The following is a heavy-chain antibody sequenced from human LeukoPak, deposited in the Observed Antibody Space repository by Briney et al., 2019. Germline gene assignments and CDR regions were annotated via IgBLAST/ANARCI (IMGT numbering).Heavy chain of an antibody. Sequence: PGGSLRLSCAASGFTFSSYAMSWVRQAPGKGLEWVSAISGSGGSTYYADSVKGRSTISRDNSKNTLYLQMNSLRAEDTAVYYCAKDLRPGYSSSWYANYFDYWGQGTLVTVSS. J-gene: IGHJ4*02. CDR1: GFTFSSYA. CDR3: AKDLRPGYSSSWYANYFDY. V-gene: IGHV3-23*01. D-gene: IGHD6-13*01. CDR2: ISGSGGST.